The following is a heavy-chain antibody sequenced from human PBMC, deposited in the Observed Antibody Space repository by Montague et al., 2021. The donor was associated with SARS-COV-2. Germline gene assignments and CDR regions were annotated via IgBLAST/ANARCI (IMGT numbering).Heavy chain of an antibody. CDR3: ARRGSSVWGVTVSAELDY. D-gene: IGHD3-10*01. J-gene: IGHJ4*02. CDR1: GGSFSGYY. V-gene: IGHV4-34*01. Sequence: SETLSLTCAVYGGSFSGYYWSWIRQPPEKGLEWIGEINQSGRTNNNPSLKSRVIISVDTSKNQFSLKLSSVIAADTAVYYCARRGSSVWGVTVSAELDYWGQGSLVIVSS. CDR2: INQSGRT.